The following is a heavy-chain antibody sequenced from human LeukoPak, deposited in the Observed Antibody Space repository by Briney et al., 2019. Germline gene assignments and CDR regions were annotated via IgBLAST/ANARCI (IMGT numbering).Heavy chain of an antibody. Sequence: ASVKVSCKASGYTFTSYGISWVRQALGQGLEWMGWISAYNGNTDYAQKLQGRVTMTTDTSTSIAYMDLGSLRSDDTAVYYCARKLYDSSRYGQTYYFDYWGQGTLVTVSS. D-gene: IGHD3-22*01. V-gene: IGHV1-18*01. CDR2: ISAYNGNT. J-gene: IGHJ4*02. CDR1: GYTFTSYG. CDR3: ARKLYDSSRYGQTYYFDY.